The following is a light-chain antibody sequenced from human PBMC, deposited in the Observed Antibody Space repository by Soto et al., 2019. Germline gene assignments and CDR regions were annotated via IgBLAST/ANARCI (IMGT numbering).Light chain of an antibody. Sequence: DIVLTQSPGTLSLSPGERATLSCRASQCFXSYYLAWYQQKPGQAPRLPXDGASSRATGIPDRLSGSGSGTDFTLTISRLEPEDFAVYYCQQYGSAPRTFGQGTKVDIK. J-gene: IGKJ1*01. CDR2: GAS. V-gene: IGKV3-20*01. CDR1: QCFXSYY. CDR3: QQYGSAPRT.